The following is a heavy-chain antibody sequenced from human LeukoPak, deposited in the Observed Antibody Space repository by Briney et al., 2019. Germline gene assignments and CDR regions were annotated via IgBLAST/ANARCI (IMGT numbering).Heavy chain of an antibody. CDR3: AKAWSQQPPYYFNY. Sequence: PGGSLRLSCAASGFTFSSYSMNWVRQAPGKGLEWVSYISSSSSTIYYADSVKGRFTISRDNAKNSLYLQMNSLRAEDTALYYCAKAWSQQPPYYFNYWGQGTLVTVSS. CDR2: ISSSSSTI. D-gene: IGHD6-13*01. CDR1: GFTFSSYS. V-gene: IGHV3-48*01. J-gene: IGHJ4*02.